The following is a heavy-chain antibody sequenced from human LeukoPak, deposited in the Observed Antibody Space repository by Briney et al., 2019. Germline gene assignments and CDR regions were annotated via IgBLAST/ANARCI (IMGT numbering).Heavy chain of an antibody. CDR1: GGSISYYY. D-gene: IGHD4-17*01. CDR3: ARGDYGAFDI. CDR2: IDYSGST. Sequence: SETLSLTCTVSGGSISYYYWSWIRQPPGKGLEWLGYIDYSGSTNYNPSLESRVTISVDTSKNQFPLKLSSVTAADTAVFYCARGDYGAFDIWGQGTMVTVSS. V-gene: IGHV4-59*01. J-gene: IGHJ3*02.